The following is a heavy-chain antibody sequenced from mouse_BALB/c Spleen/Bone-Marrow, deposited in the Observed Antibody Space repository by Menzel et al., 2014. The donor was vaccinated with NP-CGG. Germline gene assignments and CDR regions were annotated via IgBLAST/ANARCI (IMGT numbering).Heavy chain of an antibody. J-gene: IGHJ2*01. CDR1: GYTFTSHY. Sequence: LVESGAELVKPGTSVKLSCKASGYTFTSHYIYWVKQRPGQGLKWIGEINPNNGGTNFNEKFKSKATLTVDKSSSTAYMQLSSLTSEDSAVYYCTRLSLLRGYFVYWGQGTTLTVSS. V-gene: IGHV1S81*02. CDR2: INPNNGGT. D-gene: IGHD1-2*01. CDR3: TRLSLLRGYFVY.